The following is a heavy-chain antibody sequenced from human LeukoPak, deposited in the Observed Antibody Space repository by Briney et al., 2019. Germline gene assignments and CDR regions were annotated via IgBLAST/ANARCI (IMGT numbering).Heavy chain of an antibody. J-gene: IGHJ4*02. CDR1: GGSFSGYY. D-gene: IGHD3-16*01. Sequence: SETLALTCYLYGGSFSGYYWSWIRQSPGKGLEWIGEINQIGNTNYIPSLKSRLTISIDTSNNQFSLNLTSVTAADTGVYYCARIRRPLRGYFDHWGQGTLVTVSS. CDR2: INQIGNT. V-gene: IGHV4-34*01. CDR3: ARIRRPLRGYFDH.